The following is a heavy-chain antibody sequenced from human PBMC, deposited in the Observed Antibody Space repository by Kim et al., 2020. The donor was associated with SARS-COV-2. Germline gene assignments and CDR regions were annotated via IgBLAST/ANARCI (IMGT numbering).Heavy chain of an antibody. CDR1: GFTFSSYA. D-gene: IGHD3-3*01. CDR2: ISYDGSNK. CDR3: ARAEYYDFWTGYHNAY. Sequence: GGSLRLSCAASGFTFSSYAMHWVRQAPGKGLEWVAVISYDGSNKYYVDSVKGRFTISRDNSKNTLYLQMNSLRAEDTAVYYCARAEYYDFWTGYHNAYWGQGTLVTVSS. V-gene: IGHV3-30*04. J-gene: IGHJ4*02.